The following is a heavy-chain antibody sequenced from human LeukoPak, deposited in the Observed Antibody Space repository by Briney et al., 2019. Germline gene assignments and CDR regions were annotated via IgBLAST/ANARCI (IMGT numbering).Heavy chain of an antibody. CDR3: ANLGSGGCRRITSCSAYMDV. D-gene: IGHD2-2*01. CDR1: GFTFDDYA. Sequence: PGRSLRLSCAASGFTFDDYAMHWVRQAPGKGLEWVSGISWNSGSIGYADSVKGRFTISRDNAKNSLYLQMNSLRDEDTALYYCANLGSGGCRRITSCSAYMDVWGKGTTVTVSS. J-gene: IGHJ6*03. CDR2: ISWNSGSI. V-gene: IGHV3-9*01.